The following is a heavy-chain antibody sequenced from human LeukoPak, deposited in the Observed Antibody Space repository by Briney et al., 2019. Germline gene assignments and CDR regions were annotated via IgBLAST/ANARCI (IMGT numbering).Heavy chain of an antibody. CDR3: ARGRVDCSSTSCYKGTNWFDP. D-gene: IGHD2-2*02. CDR1: GGSISSYY. J-gene: IGHJ5*02. V-gene: IGHV4-59*12. Sequence: PSETLSLTCTVSGGSISSYYWSWIRQPPGKGLEWIGYIYYSGSTNYNPSLKSRVTISVDTSKNQFSLKLSSVTAADTAVYYCARGRVDCSSTSCYKGTNWFDPWGQGTLVTVSS. CDR2: IYYSGST.